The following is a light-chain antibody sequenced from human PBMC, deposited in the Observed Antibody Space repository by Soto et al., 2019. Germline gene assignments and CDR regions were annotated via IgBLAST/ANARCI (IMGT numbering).Light chain of an antibody. CDR3: QHYNSYSEA. V-gene: IGKV1-9*01. Sequence: IQLTQSPSSLSASVGDRVSISCRASQGNNTFVAWYQQKSGKAPKLLIYGASTLQSGVPSRFSGSGSGTEFTLTISGLQPEDFATYYCQHYNSYSEAFGQGTKVELK. CDR1: QGNNTF. J-gene: IGKJ1*01. CDR2: GAS.